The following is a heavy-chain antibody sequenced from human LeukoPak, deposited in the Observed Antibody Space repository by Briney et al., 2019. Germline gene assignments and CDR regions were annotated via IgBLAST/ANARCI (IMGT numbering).Heavy chain of an antibody. CDR2: LSYDGSNK. Sequence: GRSLRLSCAASGFTFSSYVMHWVRQAPGKGLEWVAFLSYDGSNKHYADSVKGRFTISRDNSKNTLYLQMNNLRPEDTAVYYCAKDHLAVAAAYFDYWGQGTLVTVSS. D-gene: IGHD6-19*01. V-gene: IGHV3-30*18. CDR3: AKDHLAVAAAYFDY. J-gene: IGHJ4*02. CDR1: GFTFSSYV.